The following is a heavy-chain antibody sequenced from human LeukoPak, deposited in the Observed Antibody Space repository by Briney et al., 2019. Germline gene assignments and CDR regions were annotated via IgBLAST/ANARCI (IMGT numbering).Heavy chain of an antibody. CDR2: INHSGST. D-gene: IGHD2-15*01. CDR3: ARGGDACSGGSCYSAGAFDI. J-gene: IGHJ3*02. CDR1: GGSFSGYY. Sequence: SETLSLTCAVYGGSFSGYYWSWIRQPPGKGLEWIGEINHSGSTNYNPSLKSRVTISVDTSKNQFSLKLSSVTAADTAVYYCARGGDACSGGSCYSAGAFDIWGQGTMVTVSS. V-gene: IGHV4-34*01.